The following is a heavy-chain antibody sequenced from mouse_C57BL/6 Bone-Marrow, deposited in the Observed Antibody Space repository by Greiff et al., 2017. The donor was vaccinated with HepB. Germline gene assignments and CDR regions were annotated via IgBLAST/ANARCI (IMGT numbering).Heavy chain of an antibody. CDR3: ARNWGGGFYYAMDY. Sequence: VQLQESGPGLVQPSQSLSITCTVSGFSLTSYGVHWVRQSPGKGLEWLGVIWSGGSTDYNAAFISRLSISKDNSKSQVFFKMNSLQADDTAIYYCARNWGGGFYYAMDYWGQGTSVTVSS. D-gene: IGHD1-2*01. CDR2: IWSGGST. CDR1: GFSLTSYG. V-gene: IGHV2-2*01. J-gene: IGHJ4*01.